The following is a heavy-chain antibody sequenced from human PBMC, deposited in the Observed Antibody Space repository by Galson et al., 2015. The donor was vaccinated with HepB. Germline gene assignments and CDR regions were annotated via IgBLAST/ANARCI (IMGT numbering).Heavy chain of an antibody. Sequence: SVKVSCKASGFMFTGYHLHWVRQVPGQRLEWMGRINPDGGATDYAQRFQDRVTLTSDTSINTAYMELRSLRPDDTAVYFCARDSDMDVWGTGTTVIVSS. CDR1: GFMFTGYH. V-gene: IGHV1-2*06. CDR2: INPDGGAT. J-gene: IGHJ6*03. CDR3: ARDSDMDV.